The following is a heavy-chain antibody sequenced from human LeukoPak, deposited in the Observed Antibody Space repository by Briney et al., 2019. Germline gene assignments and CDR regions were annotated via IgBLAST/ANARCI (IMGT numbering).Heavy chain of an antibody. Sequence: SVKVSCKASGGTFSSYAISWVRQAPGQGVEWMGGIIPIFGTANYAQKFQGRVTITTDESTSTAYMELSSLRSEDTAVYYCARNRRNIVVVPAATPDNWFDPWGQGTLVTVSS. CDR3: ARNRRNIVVVPAATPDNWFDP. J-gene: IGHJ5*02. V-gene: IGHV1-69*05. D-gene: IGHD2-2*01. CDR2: IIPIFGTA. CDR1: GGTFSSYA.